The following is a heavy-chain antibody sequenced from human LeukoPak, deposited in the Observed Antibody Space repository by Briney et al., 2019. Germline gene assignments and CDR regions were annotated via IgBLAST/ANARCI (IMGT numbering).Heavy chain of an antibody. CDR2: FSGSGGTT. J-gene: IGHJ6*03. D-gene: IGHD2-8*01. CDR1: GFTFSSYA. Sequence: PGGSLRLSCAASGFTFSSYAMNWVRQAPGRGLEWVSGFSGSGGTTYYADSVKGRFTISRDNSKNTLYLQMYSLRAEDTAVYYCANGNRCTSPNCLGYYYFYMDVWGKGTTVTVSS. CDR3: ANGNRCTSPNCLGYYYFYMDV. V-gene: IGHV3-23*01.